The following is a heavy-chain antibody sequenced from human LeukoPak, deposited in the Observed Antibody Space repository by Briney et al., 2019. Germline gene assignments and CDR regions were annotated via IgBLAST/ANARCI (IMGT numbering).Heavy chain of an antibody. D-gene: IGHD3-9*01. CDR2: IYYSGST. Sequence: SETLSPTCTVSGGSISSYYWTWTRQPPGKGLEWIGYIYYSGSTNYNPSLKSRVTISVDTSKNQFSLKLSSVTAADTAVYYCAREDYDILTGYYIFDYWGQGTLVTVSS. J-gene: IGHJ4*02. CDR1: GGSISSYY. CDR3: AREDYDILTGYYIFDY. V-gene: IGHV4-59*01.